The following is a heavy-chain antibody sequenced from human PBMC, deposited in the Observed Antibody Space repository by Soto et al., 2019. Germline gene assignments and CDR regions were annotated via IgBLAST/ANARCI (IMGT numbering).Heavy chain of an antibody. J-gene: IGHJ4*02. CDR1: GFTFSSHT. CDR3: VKEVEGFDY. Sequence: XXSLRLSCAASGFTFSSHTMNWVRQAPGKGLEWVSSITSSSRDVFYADSVKGRFTISRDNAKNSLYLQMNSLRAEDTAVYYCVKEVEGFDYWGQGTLVTVSS. V-gene: IGHV3-21*01. CDR2: ITSSSRDV. D-gene: IGHD1-1*01.